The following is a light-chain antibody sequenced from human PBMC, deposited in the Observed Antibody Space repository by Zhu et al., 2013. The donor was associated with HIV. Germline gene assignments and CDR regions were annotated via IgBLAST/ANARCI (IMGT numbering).Light chain of an antibody. J-gene: IGKJ1*01. CDR2: KAS. CDR3: QQFKSYWT. V-gene: IGKV1-5*03. CDR1: QTINNW. Sequence: DIQMTQSPSTLSASVGDRVIITCRASQTINNWLAWYQQKPGKAPKFLIHKASNLESGVPSRFSGSGSGTEFTLTISSLQPDDFATYYCQQFKSYWTFGLRDQGGNQT.